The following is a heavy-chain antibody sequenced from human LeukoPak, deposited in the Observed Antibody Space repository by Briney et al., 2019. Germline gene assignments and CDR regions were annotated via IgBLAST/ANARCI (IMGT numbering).Heavy chain of an antibody. CDR1: GGSISSSSYY. V-gene: IGHV4-39*07. J-gene: IGHJ3*02. D-gene: IGHD1-26*01. CDR3: ASTLTPWELVVSTNVGIDAFDT. CDR2: IYYSGST. Sequence: PSETLSLTCTVSGGSISSSSYYWGWIRQPPGKGLEWIGSIYYSGSTYYNPSLKSRVTISVDTYKNQFSLKLSSVTAADTAVYYCASTLTPWELVVSTNVGIDAFDTWGQGTMVTVSS.